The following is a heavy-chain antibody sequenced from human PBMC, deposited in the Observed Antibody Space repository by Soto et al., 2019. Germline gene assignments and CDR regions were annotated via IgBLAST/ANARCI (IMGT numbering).Heavy chain of an antibody. CDR1: GYTFTSYG. CDR3: AGEEEGTRGVVSSAS. CDR2: ISAYNGNT. D-gene: IGHD3-10*01. J-gene: IGHJ5*02. Sequence: GASVKVSCKASGYTFTSYGLSWVRQAPGQGLEWMGWISAYNGNTKYAQKVQDRVTMTTDTPTNTAYMELRSLRSDDTAVYYCAGEEEGTRGVVSSASWGKGTLVTASS. V-gene: IGHV1-18*01.